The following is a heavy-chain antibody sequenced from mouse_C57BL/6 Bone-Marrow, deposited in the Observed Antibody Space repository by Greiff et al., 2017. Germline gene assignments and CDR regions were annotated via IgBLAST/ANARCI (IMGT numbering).Heavy chain of an antibody. D-gene: IGHD1-1*01. CDR3: AIPRLYGSSFDV. V-gene: IGHV1-64*01. CDR1: GYTFTNYW. J-gene: IGHJ1*03. Sequence: VQLQQPGAELVKPGASVKLSCKASGYTFTNYWMHWVKQRPGQGLEWIGMMHPNGGSPDYNEKFKSEATLSVDKSSRTAYMELSSLTSEDSAVYYCAIPRLYGSSFDVWGTGTTVTVSS. CDR2: MHPNGGSP.